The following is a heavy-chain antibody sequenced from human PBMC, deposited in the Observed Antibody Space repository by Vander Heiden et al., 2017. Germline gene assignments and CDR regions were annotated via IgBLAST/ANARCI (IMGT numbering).Heavy chain of an antibody. V-gene: IGHV3-7*01. CDR1: GFTFSSCR. Sequence: VQPVEPGGGLVQPGGPMRLSCAASGFTFSSCRMRWVRQAPGKGLEWVANIKQDGSEKYYVDAVKGRFTISRDNAKNSLYLQMNSLRAEDTAVYYCARASITMVRGVLYGMDVWGQGTTVTVSS. CDR2: IKQDGSEK. D-gene: IGHD3-10*01. J-gene: IGHJ6*02. CDR3: ARASITMVRGVLYGMDV.